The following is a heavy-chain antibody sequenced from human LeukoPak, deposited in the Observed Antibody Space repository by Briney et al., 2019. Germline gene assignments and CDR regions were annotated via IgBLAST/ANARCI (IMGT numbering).Heavy chain of an antibody. D-gene: IGHD1-14*01. CDR3: AREYIRVVDSPYYFDY. CDR1: GFTFSSYA. CDR2: IKQDGSEK. J-gene: IGHJ4*02. Sequence: GGSLRLSCAASGFTFSSYAMHWVRQAPGKGLEWVANIKQDGSEKYYVDSVKGRFTISRDNAKNSLYLQMNSLRAEDTAVYYCAREYIRVVDSPYYFDYWGQGTLVTVSS. V-gene: IGHV3-7*01.